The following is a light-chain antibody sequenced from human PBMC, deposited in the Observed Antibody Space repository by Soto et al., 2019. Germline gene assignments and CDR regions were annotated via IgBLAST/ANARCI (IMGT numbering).Light chain of an antibody. V-gene: IGKV1-39*01. Sequence: DIQMTQSPSSLSASVGDRVTITCRASQSISNYLNWYQQKPGKAPKLMIYAASSLQSAVPSRFSGSGSWTDFTLTISSLQPDDFAPYSCQHIYTTLFTFDPRTNVHI. CDR1: QSISNY. CDR2: AAS. J-gene: IGKJ3*01. CDR3: QHIYTTLFT.